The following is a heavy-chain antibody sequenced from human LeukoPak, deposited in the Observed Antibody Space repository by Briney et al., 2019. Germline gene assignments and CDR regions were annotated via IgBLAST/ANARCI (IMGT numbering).Heavy chain of an antibody. V-gene: IGHV3-30*01. CDR3: GTEPLAAAFGFERLNY. J-gene: IGHJ4*02. Sequence: GGSLRLSCAASGFTFSSYAMHWVRQAPGKGLEWVAVISYDGSNKYYADSVKGRFTISRDNSKNTLYLQMNSLRAEDTAVYYCGTEPLAAAFGFERLNYWGQGTLVTVSS. CDR2: ISYDGSNK. CDR1: GFTFSSYA. D-gene: IGHD6-13*01.